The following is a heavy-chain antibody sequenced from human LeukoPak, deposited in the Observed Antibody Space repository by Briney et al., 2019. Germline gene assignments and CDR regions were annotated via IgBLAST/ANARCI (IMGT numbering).Heavy chain of an antibody. Sequence: PGGSLRLSCAASGFTVSSNYMSWVRQAPGKGLEWVSVIYSGGSTYYADSVKGRFTISRDNSKNTLHLQMNSLRAEDTAVYYCARDRGGSGSYYNGDFDYWGQGTLVTVSS. CDR1: GFTVSSNY. V-gene: IGHV3-66*01. J-gene: IGHJ4*02. D-gene: IGHD3-10*01. CDR2: IYSGGST. CDR3: ARDRGGSGSYYNGDFDY.